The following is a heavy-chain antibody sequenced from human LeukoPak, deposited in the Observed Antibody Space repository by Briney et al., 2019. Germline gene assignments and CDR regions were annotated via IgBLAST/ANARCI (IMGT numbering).Heavy chain of an antibody. CDR2: IIPILGIA. CDR1: GGTFSSDA. D-gene: IGHD3-10*01. CDR3: ARGAQGSDLYYFDY. V-gene: IGHV1-69*04. Sequence: SVKVSCKASGGTFSSDAISWVRQAPGQGLEWMGRIIPILGIANYAQKFQGRVTITADKSTSTAYMELSSLRSEDTAVYYCARGAQGSDLYYFDYWGQGTLVTVSS. J-gene: IGHJ4*02.